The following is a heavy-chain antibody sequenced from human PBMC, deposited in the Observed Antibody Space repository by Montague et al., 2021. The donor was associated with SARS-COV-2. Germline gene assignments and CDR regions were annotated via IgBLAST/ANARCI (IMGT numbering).Heavy chain of an antibody. Sequence: SETLSLTCTVSGDSISSYYWNWIRQPPGKGLEWIGYIYNSGTTNYNPSVKSRVTISVDTSKNQFSLKLNSVTAADTAVYYCVRGGGYCSGGSCYYWFDPWGQGTLVTVSS. CDR3: VRGGGYCSGGSCYYWFDP. CDR2: IYNSGTT. V-gene: IGHV4-59*01. D-gene: IGHD2-15*01. J-gene: IGHJ5*02. CDR1: GDSISSYY.